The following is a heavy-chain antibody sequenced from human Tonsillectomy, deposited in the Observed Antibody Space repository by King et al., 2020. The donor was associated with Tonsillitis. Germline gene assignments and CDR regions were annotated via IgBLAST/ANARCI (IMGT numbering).Heavy chain of an antibody. V-gene: IGHV4-59*01. J-gene: IGHJ4*02. CDR2: IYYTGST. D-gene: IGHD3-10*01. CDR1: GGSISSYY. CDR3: ARGRGISPWGGSGTAYFDY. Sequence: QLQESGPGLVKPSETLSLTCTVSGGSISSYYWSWIWQPPGKGLEWIGYIYYTGSTNYNPSLKSRVTISVDTSKNQFSLRLISVTAADTAVYYCARGRGISPWGGSGTAYFDYWGQGTLVTVSS.